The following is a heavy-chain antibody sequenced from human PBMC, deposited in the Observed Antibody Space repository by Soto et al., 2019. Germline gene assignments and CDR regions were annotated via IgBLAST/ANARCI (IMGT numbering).Heavy chain of an antibody. CDR3: AKVYRYYYDSSGHFDY. V-gene: IGHV3-23*01. CDR2: ISGSGGST. Sequence: GGSLRLSCAASGFTFSSYAMSWVRQAPGKGLEWVSAISGSGGSTYYADSVKGRFTISRDNSKNTQYLQMNSLRAEDTAVYYCAKVYRYYYDSSGHFDYWGQGTLVTVSS. D-gene: IGHD3-22*01. J-gene: IGHJ4*02. CDR1: GFTFSSYA.